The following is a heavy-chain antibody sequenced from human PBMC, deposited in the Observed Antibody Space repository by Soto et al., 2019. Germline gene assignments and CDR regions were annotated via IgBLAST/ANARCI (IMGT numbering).Heavy chain of an antibody. CDR2: ISGSGGST. Sequence: GGSLRLSYAASGFTFSSYAMSWFRQAPGKGLEWVSAISGSGGSTYYADSVKGRFTISRDNSKNTLYLQMNSLRAEDTAVYYYAKHKIPVPAAIWWYYFDYWGQGTLVTVSS. CDR3: AKHKIPVPAAIWWYYFDY. V-gene: IGHV3-23*01. D-gene: IGHD2-2*02. J-gene: IGHJ4*02. CDR1: GFTFSSYA.